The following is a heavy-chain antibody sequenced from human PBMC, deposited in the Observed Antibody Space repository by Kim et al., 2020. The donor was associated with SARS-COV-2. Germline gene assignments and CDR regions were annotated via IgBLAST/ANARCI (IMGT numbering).Heavy chain of an antibody. Sequence: SETLSLTCTVSGGSISSSSYYWGWIRQPPGKGLEWIGSIYYSGSTYYNPSLKSRVTISVDTSKNQFSLKLSSVTAADTAVYYCARRGVPGLDWGQGTLVTVSS. CDR3: ARRGVPGLD. J-gene: IGHJ4*02. CDR2: IYYSGST. V-gene: IGHV4-39*01. D-gene: IGHD1-1*01. CDR1: GGSISSSSYY.